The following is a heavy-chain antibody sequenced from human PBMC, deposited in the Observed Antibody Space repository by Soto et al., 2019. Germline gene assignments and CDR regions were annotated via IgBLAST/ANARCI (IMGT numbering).Heavy chain of an antibody. CDR3: ARLYGDYENYYYYYGMDV. D-gene: IGHD4-17*01. CDR2: IYTSGST. Sequence: PSETLSLTCTVSGGSISSYYWSWIRQPAGKGLEWIGRIYTSGSTNYNPSLKSRVTMSVDTSKNQFSLKLSSVTAADTAVYYCARLYGDYENYYYYYGMDVWGQGTTVTVYS. J-gene: IGHJ6*02. CDR1: GGSISSYY. V-gene: IGHV4-4*07.